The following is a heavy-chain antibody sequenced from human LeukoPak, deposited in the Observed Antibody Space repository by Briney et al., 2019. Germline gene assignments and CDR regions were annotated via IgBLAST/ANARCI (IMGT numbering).Heavy chain of an antibody. CDR2: INSDGNIT. Sequence: PGGSLRLSCAASGFTFSTYWMHWVRQTPGKGLVWVSRINSDGNITTYADSVKGRFTISRDNTKNTLYLQMNSLRAEDTAVYYCARGSGYYDSSGRSPGGIWGQGTMVTVSS. CDR1: GFTFSTYW. CDR3: ARGSGYYDSSGRSPGGI. V-gene: IGHV3-74*01. J-gene: IGHJ3*02. D-gene: IGHD3-22*01.